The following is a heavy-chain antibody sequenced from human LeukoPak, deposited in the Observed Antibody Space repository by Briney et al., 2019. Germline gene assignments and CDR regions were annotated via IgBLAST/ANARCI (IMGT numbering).Heavy chain of an antibody. V-gene: IGHV1-18*01. D-gene: IGHD3-9*01. Sequence: GASVKVSCKASGYTFTSYGISWVRQAPGQGLEWMGWITPYNGNTNYAQKLQGRVTMTTDTSTSTAYMDLRSLRSDDTAVYYCARGGRGGDILTYYFDYWGQGTLVTVSS. J-gene: IGHJ4*02. CDR1: GYTFTSYG. CDR3: ARGGRGGDILTYYFDY. CDR2: ITPYNGNT.